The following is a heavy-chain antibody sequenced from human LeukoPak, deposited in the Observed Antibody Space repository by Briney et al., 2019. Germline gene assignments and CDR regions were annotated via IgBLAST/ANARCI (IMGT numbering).Heavy chain of an antibody. J-gene: IGHJ5*02. CDR3: ARGGYSYGYVGGFDP. V-gene: IGHV1-69*05. D-gene: IGHD5-18*01. Sequence: SVKVSCKASGGTFSSYAISWVRQAPGQGLEWMGRIISIFGTANYAQKFQGRVTITTHESTRTAYMELSSLRAEDTAVYYCARGGYSYGYVGGFDPWGQGTLVTVSS. CDR2: IISIFGTA. CDR1: GGTFSSYA.